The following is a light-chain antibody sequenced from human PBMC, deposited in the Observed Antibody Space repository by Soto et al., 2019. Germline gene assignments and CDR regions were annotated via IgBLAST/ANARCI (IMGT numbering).Light chain of an antibody. Sequence: QSVLTQPPSASGTPGQRVTISCSGSSSNIGSNYVYWYQQVPGTAPKLLIYTNDRRPSGVPDRFSGSRSGTSASLAISGLRSEDEADYYCAAWDNSLSGRVFGVGTKVTVL. CDR2: TND. CDR1: SSNIGSNY. J-gene: IGLJ3*02. V-gene: IGLV1-47*02. CDR3: AAWDNSLSGRV.